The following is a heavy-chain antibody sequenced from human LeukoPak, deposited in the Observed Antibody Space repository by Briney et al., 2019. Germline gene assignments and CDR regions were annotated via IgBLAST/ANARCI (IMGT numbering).Heavy chain of an antibody. J-gene: IGHJ4*02. CDR1: GYTFTGYY. V-gene: IGHV1-2*02. Sequence: GASVKVSCKASGYTFTGYYMHWVRQAPGQGLEWMGWINPNSGGTNYAQKFQGRVTLTRDTSISTAYMELSRLRSDDTAVYYCASCRDGYNLCALDFWGQGTLVTVSS. CDR3: ASCRDGYNLCALDF. CDR2: INPNSGGT. D-gene: IGHD5-24*01.